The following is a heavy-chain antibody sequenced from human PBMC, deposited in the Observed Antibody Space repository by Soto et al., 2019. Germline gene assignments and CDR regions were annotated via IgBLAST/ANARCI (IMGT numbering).Heavy chain of an antibody. CDR3: ARDHNYYYDSSGYYAPDAFDI. J-gene: IGHJ3*02. CDR2: IIPIFGTA. CDR1: GGTFSSYA. Sequence: QVQLVQSGAEVKKPGYSVKVSCKASGGTFSSYAISWVRQAPGQGLEWMGGIIPIFGTANYAQKFQGRVTITADESTSTAYMELSSLRSEDTAVYYCARDHNYYYDSSGYYAPDAFDIWGQGTMVTVSS. D-gene: IGHD3-22*01. V-gene: IGHV1-69*01.